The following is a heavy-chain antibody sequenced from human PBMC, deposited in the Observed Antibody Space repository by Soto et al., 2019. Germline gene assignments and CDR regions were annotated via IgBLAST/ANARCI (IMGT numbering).Heavy chain of an antibody. J-gene: IGHJ3*02. CDR3: ARSPRDGYNLALDAFDI. V-gene: IGHV4-61*01. Sequence: TSETLSLTCTVSGGSVSSGSYYWSWIRQPPGKGLEWIGYIYYSGSTNYNPSLKSRVTISVDTSKNQFSLKLSSVTAADTAVYYCARSPRDGYNLALDAFDIWGQGTMVTVSS. CDR1: GGSVSSGSYY. D-gene: IGHD5-12*01. CDR2: IYYSGST.